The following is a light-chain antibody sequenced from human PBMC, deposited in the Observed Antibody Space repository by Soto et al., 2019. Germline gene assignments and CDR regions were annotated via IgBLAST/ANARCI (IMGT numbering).Light chain of an antibody. V-gene: IGKV1-5*03. CDR1: QAVSTW. J-gene: IGKJ1*01. CDR2: GVS. Sequence: DIQMTQSPSTLSASVGDRVTITCRASQAVSTWLAWLQQKPGKAPNLLIYGVSSVESGVPSRFSGSGSGTEFNLTINNLQPDDFATYYCQQYADSSWTFGQGTKVE. CDR3: QQYADSSWT.